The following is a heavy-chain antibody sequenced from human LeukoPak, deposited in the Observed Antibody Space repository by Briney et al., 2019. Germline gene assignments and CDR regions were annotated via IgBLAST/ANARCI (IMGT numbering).Heavy chain of an antibody. D-gene: IGHD3-22*01. CDR2: ISGSGGGT. Sequence: GGSLRLSCAVSGITLSNYAMSWARQAPGKGLEWVAGISGSGGGTHYADSVKGRFTISRDNPKNTLYLQMNNLRAGDTAVYFCAKRGVVIRVILVGFHKEAYYFDSWGQGALVTVSS. CDR1: GITLSNYA. V-gene: IGHV3-23*01. CDR3: AKRGVVIRVILVGFHKEAYYFDS. J-gene: IGHJ4*02.